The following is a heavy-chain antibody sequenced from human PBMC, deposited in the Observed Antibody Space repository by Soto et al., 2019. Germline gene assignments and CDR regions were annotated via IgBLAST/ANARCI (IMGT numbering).Heavy chain of an antibody. CDR2: IIPILGIA. CDR1: GGTFSSYT. Sequence: QVQLVQSGAEVKKPGSSVKVSCKASGGTFSSYTISWVRQAPGQGLEWMGRIIPILGIANYAQKFQGRVTITADKSTSTAYMELSSLRSEDTAVYYCAREIGIVGSRVDYWGQGTLVTVSS. CDR3: AREIGIVGSRVDY. D-gene: IGHD1-26*01. J-gene: IGHJ4*02. V-gene: IGHV1-69*08.